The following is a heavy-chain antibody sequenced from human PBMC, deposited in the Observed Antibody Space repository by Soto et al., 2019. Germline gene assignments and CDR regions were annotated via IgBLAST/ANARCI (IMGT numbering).Heavy chain of an antibody. Sequence: GGSLRLSCAASGFTFIAYAMSWVRQSPGKGLEWVSSITGGGVRTDYADSVKGRFTISRDNSKNTLYLDMSSLRAEDSALYYCPGRFGDYVRFFDYWGQGALVTVSS. CDR3: PGRFGDYVRFFDY. V-gene: IGHV3-23*01. J-gene: IGHJ4*02. CDR1: GFTFIAYA. CDR2: ITGGGVRT. D-gene: IGHD4-17*01.